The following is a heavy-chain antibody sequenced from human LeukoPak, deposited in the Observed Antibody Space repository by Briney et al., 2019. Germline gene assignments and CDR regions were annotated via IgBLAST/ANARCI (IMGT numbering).Heavy chain of an antibody. CDR3: AKDFVVVPGNVNYFDY. Sequence: GGSLRLSCATSGFSFSSYAMSWVRQAPGKGLEWVSAMSSSDDGRYYAASVRGRFTISRDTSRSTLYLQMNSLRAEDTAVYYCAKDFVVVPGNVNYFDYWGQGTLVTVSS. D-gene: IGHD2-21*02. CDR2: MSSSDDGR. J-gene: IGHJ4*02. V-gene: IGHV3-23*01. CDR1: GFSFSSYA.